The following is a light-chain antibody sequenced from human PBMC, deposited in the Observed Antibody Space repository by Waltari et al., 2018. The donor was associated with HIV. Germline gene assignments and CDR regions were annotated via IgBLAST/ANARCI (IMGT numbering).Light chain of an antibody. CDR2: GNS. CDR1: SSNLGAPSH. Sequence: QSVLTQPPSVSGAPGQRVTIPCPGRSSNLGAPSHVHRYQQFPGTAPKLLIYGNSNRPSGVPDRFSGSRSGTSSSLAISGLQAEDEAHYYCQSFDSSLGGWVFGGGTKLTVL. CDR3: QSFDSSLGGWV. V-gene: IGLV1-40*01. J-gene: IGLJ3*02.